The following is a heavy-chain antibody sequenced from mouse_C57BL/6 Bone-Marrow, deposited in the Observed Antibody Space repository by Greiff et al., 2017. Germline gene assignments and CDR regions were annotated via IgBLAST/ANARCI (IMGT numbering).Heavy chain of an antibody. V-gene: IGHV1-81*01. J-gene: IGHJ3*01. CDR3: ARRGGYYSNWFAY. D-gene: IGHD2-5*01. CDR2: IYPRSGNT. Sequence: LQESGAELARPGASVKLSCKASGYTFTSYGISWVKQRTGQGLEWIGEIYPRSGNTYYNEKFKGKATLTADKSSSTAYMELRSLTSEDSAVYFCARRGGYYSNWFAYWGQGTLVTVSA. CDR1: GYTFTSYG.